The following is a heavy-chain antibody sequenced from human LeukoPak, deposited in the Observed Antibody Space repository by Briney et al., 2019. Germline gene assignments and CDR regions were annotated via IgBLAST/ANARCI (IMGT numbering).Heavy chain of an antibody. V-gene: IGHV3-15*01. J-gene: IGHJ4*02. Sequence: GSLRLSCVASGITFSYAWMTWVRQAPGKGLEWVGLIKSNIDGGTTDYAAPVKGRFTISRDDSKNTVYLQMNSLKTEDTAVYYCAGSGYAFDDWGQGTLVTVSS. CDR2: IKSNIDGGTT. CDR3: AGSGYAFDD. CDR1: GITFSYAW. D-gene: IGHD3-22*01.